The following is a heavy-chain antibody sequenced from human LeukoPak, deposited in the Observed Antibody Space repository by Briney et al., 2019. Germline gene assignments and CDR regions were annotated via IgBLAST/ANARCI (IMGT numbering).Heavy chain of an antibody. CDR2: IIPIFGTA. D-gene: IGHD5-12*01. V-gene: IGHV1-69*06. CDR1: GGTFSSYA. CDR3: ARDSLVANTYYYYYYMDV. Sequence: SVKVSCKASGGTFSSYAISWVRQAPGQGLEWMGGIIPIFGTANYAQKFQGRVTITADKSTSTAYMELSSPRSEDTAVYYCARDSLVANTYYYYYYMDVWGKGTTVTVSS. J-gene: IGHJ6*03.